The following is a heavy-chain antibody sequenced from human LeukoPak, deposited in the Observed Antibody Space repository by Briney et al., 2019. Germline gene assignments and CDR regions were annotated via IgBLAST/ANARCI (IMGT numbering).Heavy chain of an antibody. CDR1: GFTFSGSA. CDR3: TRQGPYSSGWQD. Sequence: WGSLRLSCAASGFTFSGSAMHWVRQASGKGLEWVGRIRSKANSYATAYAASVKGRFTISRDDSKNTAYLQMNSPKTEDTAVYYCTRQGPYSSGWQDWGQGTLVTVSS. J-gene: IGHJ4*02. CDR2: IRSKANSYAT. D-gene: IGHD6-19*01. V-gene: IGHV3-73*01.